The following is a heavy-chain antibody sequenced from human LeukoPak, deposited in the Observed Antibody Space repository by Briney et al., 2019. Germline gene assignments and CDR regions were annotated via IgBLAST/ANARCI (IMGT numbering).Heavy chain of an antibody. CDR2: IWYDGSNK. J-gene: IGHJ4*02. D-gene: IGHD3-9*01. CDR3: ARDAQTGYWDY. V-gene: IGHV3-33*01. Sequence: GRSLRLSCAASGFTFSSYGMHWVRQAPGKGLEWVAIIWYDGSNKYYADSVKGRFTISRDNSKNTLYVQMNSLRAEDTAVHYCARDAQTGYWDYWGQGTLVTVSS. CDR1: GFTFSSYG.